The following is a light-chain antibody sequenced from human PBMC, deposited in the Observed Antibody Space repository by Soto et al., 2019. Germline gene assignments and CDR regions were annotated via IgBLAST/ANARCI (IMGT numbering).Light chain of an antibody. J-gene: IGLJ1*01. Sequence: QSVLTQPPSVSGVPGQRVTISCTGTSSDVGRYNYVSWYQQYPGRAPKLIIYEVTNRPSGVSDRFSGSKSGNVASLTISGLQAPDEADYYCGSYTSTYVRIFGTGTKVTVL. CDR2: EVT. CDR3: GSYTSTYVRI. CDR1: SSDVGRYNY. V-gene: IGLV2-14*01.